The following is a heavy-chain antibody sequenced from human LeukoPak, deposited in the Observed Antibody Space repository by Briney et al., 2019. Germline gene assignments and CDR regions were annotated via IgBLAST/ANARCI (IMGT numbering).Heavy chain of an antibody. CDR3: AKVLAPNRHGALDF. J-gene: IGHJ3*01. D-gene: IGHD2-8*01. V-gene: IGHV3-23*01. CDR2: ISGNSAGT. CDR1: GFTFSSDA. Sequence: GGSLRLSCTASGFTFSSDAMSWVRQAPAKGLEWVSSISGNSAGTYYTDSVKGRFTISRDNSKNTLYLQMNSLRAEDTAIYYCAKVLAPNRHGALDFWGQGTMVTVSS.